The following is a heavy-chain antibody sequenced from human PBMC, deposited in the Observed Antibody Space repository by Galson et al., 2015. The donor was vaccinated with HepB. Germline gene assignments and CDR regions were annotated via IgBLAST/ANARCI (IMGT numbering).Heavy chain of an antibody. V-gene: IGHV4-59*01. CDR2: IYYSGST. CDR1: GGSISSYY. CDR3: ARSKIAAEGLAFDI. Sequence: SETLSLTCTVSGGSISSYYWSWIRQPPGKGLEWIGYIYYSGSTNYNPSLKSRVTISVDTSKNQFSLKLSSVTAADTAVYYCARSKIAAEGLAFDIWGQGTMVTVSS. J-gene: IGHJ3*02. D-gene: IGHD6-13*01.